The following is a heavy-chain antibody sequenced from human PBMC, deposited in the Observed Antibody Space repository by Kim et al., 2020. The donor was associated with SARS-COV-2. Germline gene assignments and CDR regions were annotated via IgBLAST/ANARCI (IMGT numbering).Heavy chain of an antibody. CDR2: INTFNAVP. CDR3: ARGRNDYGAIDSSDL. J-gene: IGHJ1*01. V-gene: IGHV1-18*01. Sequence: ASVKVSCKASGYKYTNHGINWVRQAPGQGLEWLGWINTFNAVPNYAHSLQGRVTFITDTSTATASLDLSSLRSDDTAVYFCARGRNDYGAIDSSDLWGQG. D-gene: IGHD3-10*01. CDR1: GYKYTNHG.